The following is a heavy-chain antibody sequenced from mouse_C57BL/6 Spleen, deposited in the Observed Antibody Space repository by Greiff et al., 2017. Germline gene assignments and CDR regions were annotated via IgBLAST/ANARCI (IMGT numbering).Heavy chain of an antibody. J-gene: IGHJ3*01. CDR1: GYTFTSYW. V-gene: IGHV1-52*01. D-gene: IGHD1-1*01. Sequence: QVQLQQPGAELVRPGSSVKLSCKASGYTFTSYWMHWVKQRPIQGLEWIGNIDPSDSETHYNQKFKDKATLTVDKSSSTAYMQLSSLTSEDSAVYSGARYAGSGYWFAYWGQGTLVTVSA. CDR2: IDPSDSET. CDR3: ARYAGSGYWFAY.